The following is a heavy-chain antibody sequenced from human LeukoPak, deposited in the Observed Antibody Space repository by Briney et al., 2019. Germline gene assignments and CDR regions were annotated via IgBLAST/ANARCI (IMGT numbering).Heavy chain of an antibody. D-gene: IGHD3-22*01. V-gene: IGHV4-38-2*01. CDR2: IYHSAST. Sequence: SETLSLTCAVSGYSISSGYYWGWIRQPPGKGLEWIGSIYHSASTYYNPSLKSRVTISVDTSKNQFSLKLSSVTAADTAVYYCARTQYYYDSSGYYLSMVWPFDYWGQGTLVTVSS. J-gene: IGHJ4*02. CDR3: ARTQYYYDSSGYYLSMVWPFDY. CDR1: GYSISSGYY.